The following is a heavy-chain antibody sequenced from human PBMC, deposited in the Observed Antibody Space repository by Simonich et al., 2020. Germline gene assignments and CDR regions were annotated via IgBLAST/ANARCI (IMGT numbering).Heavy chain of an antibody. V-gene: IGHV4-39*01. D-gene: IGHD6-13*01. CDR1: GGSISSSSYY. J-gene: IGHJ3*02. CDR2: IYYSGST. CDR3: ARHAGFAFDI. Sequence: QLQLQESGPGLVKPSETLSLTCTVSGGSISSSSYYWGWIRQPPGKGLGWIGSIYYSGSTYYTPSLKIRVTIAVDTSKNQFSLKLSSVTAADTAVYYCARHAGFAFDIWGQGTMVTVSS.